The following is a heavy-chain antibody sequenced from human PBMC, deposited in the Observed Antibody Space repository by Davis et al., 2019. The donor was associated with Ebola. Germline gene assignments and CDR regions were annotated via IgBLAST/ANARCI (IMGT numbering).Heavy chain of an antibody. D-gene: IGHD3-9*01. CDR2: INPDGTTT. CDR1: GFTFSNHW. J-gene: IGHJ4*02. Sequence: HTGGSLRLSCAASGFTFSNHWMHWIRQAPGKGLVWVSRINPDGTTTMYADSVEGRFTISRDNAKNTLFLQMDSLRAEDTAVYYCTKDFDYENGYWGQGSLVTVSS. V-gene: IGHV3-74*03. CDR3: TKDFDYENGY.